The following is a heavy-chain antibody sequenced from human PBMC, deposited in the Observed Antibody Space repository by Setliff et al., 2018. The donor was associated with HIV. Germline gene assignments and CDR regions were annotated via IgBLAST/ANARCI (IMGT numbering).Heavy chain of an antibody. D-gene: IGHD3-3*01. CDR1: GFSIENFD. Sequence: GGSLRLSCTVVGFSIENFDMHWVRQAPGKGLEWVSLLWRDEVREYYADSVKGRFSISRDRSRNTVSLQMNSLRIEDTAIYYCVIGDNFWTGYSTYFEFDPWGQGTLVTVSS. V-gene: IGHV3-30*02. CDR2: LWRDEVRE. J-gene: IGHJ5*02. CDR3: VIGDNFWTGYSTYFEFDP.